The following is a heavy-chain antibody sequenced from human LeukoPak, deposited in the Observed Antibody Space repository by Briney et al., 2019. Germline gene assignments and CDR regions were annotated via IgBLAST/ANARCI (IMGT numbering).Heavy chain of an antibody. CDR3: TTGYSSSWGHY. D-gene: IGHD6-13*01. CDR2: INSKTDGGTT. CDR1: GFTFSNAW. V-gene: IGHV3-15*01. J-gene: IGHJ4*02. Sequence: GGSLRLSCAASGFTFSNAWMSWVRQAPGKGLEWVGRINSKTDGGTTDYAAPVKGRFTISRDDSKNTLYLQMNSLKTEDTAVYYCTTGYSSSWGHYWGQGTLVTVSS.